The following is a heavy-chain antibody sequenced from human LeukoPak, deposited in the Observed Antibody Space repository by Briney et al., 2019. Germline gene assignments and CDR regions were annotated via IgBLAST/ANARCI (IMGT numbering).Heavy chain of an antibody. V-gene: IGHV4-34*01. CDR3: ARDHWGNPFDY. J-gene: IGHJ4*02. CDR2: INHSGST. CDR1: GGSFSGYY. Sequence: PSETLSLTCAVYGGSFSGYYWSLIRQPPGKGLEWIGEINHSGSTNYNPSLKSRVTISVDTSKNQFSLKLSSVTAADTAVYYCARDHWGNPFDYWGQGTLVTVSS. D-gene: IGHD3-16*01.